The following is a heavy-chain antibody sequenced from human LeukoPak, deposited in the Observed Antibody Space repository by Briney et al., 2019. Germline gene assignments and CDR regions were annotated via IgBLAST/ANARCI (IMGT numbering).Heavy chain of an antibody. CDR2: MNPNSGNT. D-gene: IGHD5-18*01. CDR1: GYTFTSYD. CDR3: ARDGYSYGGGYAFDI. J-gene: IGHJ3*02. Sequence: GASVKVSCKASGYTFTSYDINWVRQATGQGLEWMGWMNPNSGNTGYAQKFQGWVTMTRDTSISTAYMELSRLRSDDTAVYYCARDGYSYGGGYAFDIWGQGTMVTVSS. V-gene: IGHV1-8*02.